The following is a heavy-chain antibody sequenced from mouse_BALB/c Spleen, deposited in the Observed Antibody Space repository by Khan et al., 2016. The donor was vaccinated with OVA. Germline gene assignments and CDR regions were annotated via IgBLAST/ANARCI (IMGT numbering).Heavy chain of an antibody. CDR3: ARTARIKY. CDR1: GYSITSGYG. CDR2: ISYSGST. D-gene: IGHD1-2*01. V-gene: IGHV3-2*02. J-gene: IGHJ2*01. Sequence: VQLQESGPGLVKPSQSLSLTCTVTGYSITSGYGRNWIRQFPGNQLEWMGYISYSGSTNYNPSFKSRITITRDTSTNQSFLQLNSVTTEDTATYYCARTARIKYWGQGTTLTVSS.